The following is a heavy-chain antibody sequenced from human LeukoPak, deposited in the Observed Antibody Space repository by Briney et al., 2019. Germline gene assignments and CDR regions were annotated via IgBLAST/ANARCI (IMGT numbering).Heavy chain of an antibody. Sequence: GSLRLSCSASGFTFSCFSMKWVRPAPGKGLEWVSFISSSSGYIYYADSGKGRFTISRDNAKNSLYLQMNTLRAEDTGVYYSPFDSSGTSRVYWGQGTLVTVSS. V-gene: IGHV3-21*01. J-gene: IGHJ4*02. CDR3: PFDSSGTSRVY. CDR1: GFTFSCFS. CDR2: ISSSSGYI. D-gene: IGHD3-22*01.